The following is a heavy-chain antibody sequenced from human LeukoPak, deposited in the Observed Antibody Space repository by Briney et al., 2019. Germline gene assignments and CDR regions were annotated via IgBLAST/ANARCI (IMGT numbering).Heavy chain of an antibody. V-gene: IGHV1-69*13. J-gene: IGHJ4*02. CDR1: GGTFSSYA. CDR2: IIPIFGTA. D-gene: IGHD2/OR15-2a*01. CDR3: ARGQWNMYYFDY. Sequence: SVEVSCKASGGTFSSYAISWVRQAPGQGLEWMGGIIPIFGTANYAQKFQGRVTITADESTSTAYMELSSLRSEDTAVYYCARGQWNMYYFDYWGQGTLVTVSS.